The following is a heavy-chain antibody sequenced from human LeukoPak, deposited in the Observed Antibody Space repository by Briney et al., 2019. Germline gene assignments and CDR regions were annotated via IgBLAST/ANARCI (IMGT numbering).Heavy chain of an antibody. J-gene: IGHJ3*02. CDR2: ISWNSGSI. V-gene: IGHV3-9*01. CDR3: AKDLAGGSSTNDAGDGAFDI. Sequence: PGGSLRLSCAASGFTFDDYAMHWVRQAPGKGLEWVSGISWNSGSIGYADSVKGRFTISRDNAKNSLYLQMNSLRAEDTAVYYCAKDLAGGSSTNDAGDGAFDIWGQGTMVTVSS. CDR1: GFTFDDYA. D-gene: IGHD2-2*01.